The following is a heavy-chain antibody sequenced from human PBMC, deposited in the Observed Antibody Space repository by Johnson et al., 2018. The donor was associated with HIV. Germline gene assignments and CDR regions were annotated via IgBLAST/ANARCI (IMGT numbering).Heavy chain of an antibody. D-gene: IGHD3-3*01. J-gene: IGHJ3*02. CDR2: IRYDGSNK. Sequence: VQLVESGGGVVQPGGSLRLSCAASGFTFSSYGMHWVRQAPGKGLEWVAFIRYDGSNKYYADSVKGRFTISRDNSKNTLYLQMNSLRAEDTAVYYCAKVRLQSITIFGVASDAFDIWGQGTMVTVSS. CDR1: GFTFSSYG. V-gene: IGHV3-30*02. CDR3: AKVRLQSITIFGVASDAFDI.